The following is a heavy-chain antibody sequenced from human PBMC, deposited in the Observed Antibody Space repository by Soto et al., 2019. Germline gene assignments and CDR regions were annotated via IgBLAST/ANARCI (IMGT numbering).Heavy chain of an antibody. CDR1: GFTFSSYG. J-gene: IGHJ3*02. CDR2: IWYDGSNK. V-gene: IGHV3-33*01. D-gene: IGHD4-17*01. CDR3: ARELYGNDDFDT. Sequence: QVQLVESGGGVVQPGRSLRLSCAASGFTFSSYGMHWVRQAPGKGLEWVAVIWYDGSNKYYADSVKGRFTISRDNSKNTLYLQMNSLRAEDTAVYYCARELYGNDDFDTWGQGTMVTVSS.